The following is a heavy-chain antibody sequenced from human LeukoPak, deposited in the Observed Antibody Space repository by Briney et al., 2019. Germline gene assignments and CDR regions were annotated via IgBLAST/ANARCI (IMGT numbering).Heavy chain of an antibody. V-gene: IGHV4-34*01. CDR1: GGSFSGYY. CDR2: INHSGST. CDR3: ARLRSSGWTQGGY. Sequence: SETLSLTCAVYGGSFSGYYWSWIRQPPGKGLEWIGEINHSGSTNYNPSLKSRVTISVDTSKNQFSLKLSSVTAADTAAYYCARLRSSGWTQGGYWGQGTLVTVSS. D-gene: IGHD6-19*01. J-gene: IGHJ4*02.